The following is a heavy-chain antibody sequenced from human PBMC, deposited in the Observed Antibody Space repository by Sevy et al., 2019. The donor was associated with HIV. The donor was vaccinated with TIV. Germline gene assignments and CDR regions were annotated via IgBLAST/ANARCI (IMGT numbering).Heavy chain of an antibody. V-gene: IGHV3-48*03. CDR2: ITSSGSTK. CDR3: ARATYYYDTSGPYFFDF. Sequence: GGSLRLSCIASGFIFGNYEMNWVRQAPGKGLEWVSYITSSGSTKHYADSVKGRFTISRDNGKNSIYLQMNSLRAEDTAVYYCARATYYYDTSGPYFFDFWGQGTLVTVSS. D-gene: IGHD3-22*01. J-gene: IGHJ4*02. CDR1: GFIFGNYE.